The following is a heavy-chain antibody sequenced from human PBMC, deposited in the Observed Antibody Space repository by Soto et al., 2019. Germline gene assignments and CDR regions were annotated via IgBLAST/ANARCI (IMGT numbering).Heavy chain of an antibody. CDR3: TRHSSSGSYYVRYFDY. D-gene: IGHD1-26*01. J-gene: IGHJ4*02. V-gene: IGHV4-39*01. Sequence: SETLSLTCTVSGDSISSSTYYWGWIRQPPGKGLEWVGSIYYSGSTYYNPSLKSRVTISVDRSKNQFSLKLSSVTAADTAVYYCTRHSSSGSYYVRYFDYWGQGALVTVSS. CDR2: IYYSGST. CDR1: GDSISSSTYY.